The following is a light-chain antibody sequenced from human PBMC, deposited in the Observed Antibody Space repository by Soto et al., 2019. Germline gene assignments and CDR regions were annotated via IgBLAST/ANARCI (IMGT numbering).Light chain of an antibody. CDR2: DAS. J-gene: IGKJ5*01. V-gene: IGKV3-11*01. CDR3: HQRSNWPPSN. CDR1: QSVSNY. Sequence: EIVLTQSPATLPFSTGERATLSCRASQSVSNYLACYQQKPGQAPRLLNYDASNRATVIPARFSGSGSGTDGTLTISCLEPKDFSDYYRHQRSNWPPSNVGQATRLAIK.